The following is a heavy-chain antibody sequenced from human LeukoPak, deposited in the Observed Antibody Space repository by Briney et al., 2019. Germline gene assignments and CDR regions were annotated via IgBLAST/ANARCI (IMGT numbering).Heavy chain of an antibody. CDR3: AKGRGYNYGYIFGYFDY. Sequence: GGSLRLSCAASGFTFDDYAMHWVRQTPGKGLEWVSGISWNSGNIDYADSVKGRFTISRDNAKNSLYLQMNSLRAEDTALYYCAKGRGYNYGYIFGYFDYWGQGTLVTVSS. D-gene: IGHD5-18*01. CDR1: GFTFDDYA. CDR2: ISWNSGNI. J-gene: IGHJ4*02. V-gene: IGHV3-9*01.